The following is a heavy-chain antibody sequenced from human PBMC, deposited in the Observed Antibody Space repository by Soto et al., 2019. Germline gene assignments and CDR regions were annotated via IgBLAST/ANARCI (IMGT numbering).Heavy chain of an antibody. CDR1: GFTFSSYS. CDR3: ARDPYSSGWAGSYGLDV. Sequence: QLVESGGGLVKPGGSLTLSCAAAGFTFSSYSMNWVRQAPGKGLEWVSSISSSSSYIYYADSVKGRFTVSRDNAKNSLYLQMNSLRAEDTAVYYCARDPYSSGWAGSYGLDVWGQGTTVTVSS. D-gene: IGHD6-19*01. V-gene: IGHV3-21*01. CDR2: ISSSSSYI. J-gene: IGHJ6*02.